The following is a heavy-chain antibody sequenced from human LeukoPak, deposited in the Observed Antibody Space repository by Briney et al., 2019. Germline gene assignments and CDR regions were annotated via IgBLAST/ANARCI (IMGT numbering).Heavy chain of an antibody. CDR3: ARSVVTLYWYFDL. V-gene: IGHV4-59*01. D-gene: IGHD4-23*01. J-gene: IGHJ2*01. CDR2: IYYSGST. Sequence: SETLSLTCTVSGGSISSYYCNWIRQPPGNGMEWIGYIYYSGSTNYNPSLKSRVTISLDTSKNQFSLKLSSVTTADTAVYYCARSVVTLYWYFDLWGRGTLVTVSS. CDR1: GGSISSYY.